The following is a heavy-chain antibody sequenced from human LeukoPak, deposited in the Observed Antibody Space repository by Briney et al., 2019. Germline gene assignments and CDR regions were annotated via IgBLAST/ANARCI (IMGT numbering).Heavy chain of an antibody. CDR1: GGSISSYY. D-gene: IGHD3-10*01. V-gene: IGHV4-4*07. Sequence: SETLSLTCTVSGGSISSYYWSWIRQPAGKGLEWIGRIYTSGSTNYNPSLKCRVTMSVDTSKNQFSLKLSSVTAADTAVYYCARDTARFGELGVFFYWGQGTLVTVSS. CDR2: IYTSGST. CDR3: ARDTARFGELGVFFY. J-gene: IGHJ4*02.